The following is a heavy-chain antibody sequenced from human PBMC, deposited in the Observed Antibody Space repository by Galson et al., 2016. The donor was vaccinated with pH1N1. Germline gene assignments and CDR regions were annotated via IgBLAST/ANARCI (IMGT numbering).Heavy chain of an antibody. CDR1: GYTFTSYY. CDR3: VRELVGGYFDF. Sequence: SVKVSCKASGYTFTSYYIHWVRQAPGQGLEWMAVIYPDVDNSTCAQKFKGRVSLTRDTSTSTAYMELSSLRSDDTALYHCVRELVGGYFDFWGQGSLVTVSS. CDR2: IYPDVDNS. V-gene: IGHV1-46*01. J-gene: IGHJ4*02. D-gene: IGHD6-19*01.